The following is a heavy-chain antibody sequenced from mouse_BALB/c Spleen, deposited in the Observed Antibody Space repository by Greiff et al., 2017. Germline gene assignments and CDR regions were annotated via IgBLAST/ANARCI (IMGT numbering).Heavy chain of an antibody. CDR1: GFNIKDTY. J-gene: IGHJ3*01. Sequence: EVKLMESGAELVKPGASVKLSCTASGFNIKDTYMHWVKQRPEQGLEWIGRIDPANGNTKYDPKFQGKATITADTSSNTAYLQLSSLTSEDTAVYYCARELGHGGFAYWGQGTLVTVSA. V-gene: IGHV14-3*02. CDR2: IDPANGNT. D-gene: IGHD3-1*01. CDR3: ARELGHGGFAY.